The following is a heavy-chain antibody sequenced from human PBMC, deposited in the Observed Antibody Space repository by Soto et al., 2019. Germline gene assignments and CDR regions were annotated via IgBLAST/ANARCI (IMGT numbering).Heavy chain of an antibody. CDR3: AKDGGGYNYGYVMLDKYYYGMDV. CDR1: GFTFSTYA. V-gene: IGHV3-30-3*01. CDR2: ISYDGTNK. D-gene: IGHD5-18*01. J-gene: IGHJ6*02. Sequence: QVQLVESGGGVVQPGRSLRLSCAASGFTFSTYAMHWVRQAPGKGLEWVAVISYDGTNKYYADSVRGRFTISRDNSKNTLFLQMNSLSAEDTAVYYCAKDGGGYNYGYVMLDKYYYGMDVWGQETTVTVSS.